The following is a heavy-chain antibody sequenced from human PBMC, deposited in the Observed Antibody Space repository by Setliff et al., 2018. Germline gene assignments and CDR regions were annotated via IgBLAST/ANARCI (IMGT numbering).Heavy chain of an antibody. D-gene: IGHD6-6*01. CDR1: GGSISSSIYY. J-gene: IGHJ6*02. V-gene: IGHV4-39*07. Sequence: PSETLSLTCTVSGGSISSSIYYWGWIRQPPGKGLEWIGSIYYSGSTYYNPSLKSRVTISVDPSTNQFSLKLSSVTAADTAVYYCARVSQLVVLSLYYYHGMDVWGQGTTVTVSS. CDR2: IYYSGST. CDR3: ARVSQLVVLSLYYYHGMDV.